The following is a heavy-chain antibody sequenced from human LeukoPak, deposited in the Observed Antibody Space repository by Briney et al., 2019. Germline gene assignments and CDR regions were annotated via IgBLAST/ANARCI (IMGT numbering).Heavy chain of an antibody. D-gene: IGHD2-2*01. CDR2: ISYDGSNK. J-gene: IGHJ6*02. CDR3: VNDDCSSTSCYGEDYYYGMDV. V-gene: IGHV3-30*18. CDR1: GXTFSSYG. Sequence: PGGSLRLSCAASGXTFSSYGVHWVRQAPGKGLEWVAVISYDGSNKYYADSVKGRFTISRDNSKNTLYLQMNSLRAEDTAVYYCVNDDCSSTSCYGEDYYYGMDVWGQGTTVTVSS.